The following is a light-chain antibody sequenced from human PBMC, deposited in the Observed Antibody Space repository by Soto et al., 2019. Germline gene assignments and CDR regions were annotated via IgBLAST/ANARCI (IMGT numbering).Light chain of an antibody. CDR1: QSVSNNY. J-gene: IGKJ2*01. Sequence: EVVVTQSPGTLSLSPGERATLSCRASQSVSNNYFAWYQQKPGQAPMLRIFGSSDRATGIPDRFSGSGSGTDFTLTISRLEPEDFAVYYCQQYGSSPPYTFGQGTKLDIK. CDR2: GSS. CDR3: QQYGSSPPYT. V-gene: IGKV3-20*01.